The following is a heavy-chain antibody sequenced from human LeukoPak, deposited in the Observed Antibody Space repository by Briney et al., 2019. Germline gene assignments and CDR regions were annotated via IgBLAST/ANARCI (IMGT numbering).Heavy chain of an antibody. CDR3: AKNIRGVVPSDAFDI. CDR1: GFTFTDYY. Sequence: PGGSLRLSCAASGFTFTDYYMSWVRQAPGKGLEWVSAISGSGGSTYYADSVKGRFTISRDNSKNTLYLQMNSLRAEDTAVYYCAKNIRGVVPSDAFDIWGQGTMVTVSS. CDR2: ISGSGGST. J-gene: IGHJ3*02. D-gene: IGHD2-15*01. V-gene: IGHV3-23*01.